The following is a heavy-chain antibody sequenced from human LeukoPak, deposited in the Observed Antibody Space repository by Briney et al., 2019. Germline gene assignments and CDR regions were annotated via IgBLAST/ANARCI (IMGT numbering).Heavy chain of an antibody. CDR1: GFTVSSNY. V-gene: IGHV3-53*04. CDR3: ARAANYDINADASDI. CDR2: IYSGGST. Sequence: GGSLRLSCAASGFTVSSNYMSWVRQAPGKGLEWVSVIYSGGSTYYADSVKGRFTISRHNSKNTLYLQMNSLRAEDTAVYYCARAANYDINADASDIWGQGTMVTVSS. J-gene: IGHJ3*02. D-gene: IGHD3-9*01.